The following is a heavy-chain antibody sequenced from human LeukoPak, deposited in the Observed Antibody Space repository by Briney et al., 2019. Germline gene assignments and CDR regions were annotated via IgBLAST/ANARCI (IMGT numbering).Heavy chain of an antibody. CDR1: GGSISSSSYY. CDR3: AGSSHLYYYYYMDV. D-gene: IGHD6-6*01. Sequence: SETLSLTCTVSGGSISSSSYYWGWIRQPPGKGLEWIGSIYYSGSTYYNPSLKSRVTISVHTSKNQFSLKLSSVTAADTAVYYCAGSSHLYYYYYMDVWGKGTTVTVSS. J-gene: IGHJ6*03. CDR2: IYYSGST. V-gene: IGHV4-39*01.